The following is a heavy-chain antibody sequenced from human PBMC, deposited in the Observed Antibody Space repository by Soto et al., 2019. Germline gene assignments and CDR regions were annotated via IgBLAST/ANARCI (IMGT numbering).Heavy chain of an antibody. D-gene: IGHD2-15*01. Sequence: LGESLKISCKGSGYSFTSYWIGWVRQMPGKGLEWMGIIYPGDSDTRYSPSFQGQVTISADKSISTAYLQWSSLKASDTAMYYCARHLLEDQYCSGGSCYSYGMDVWGQGTKVTVSS. V-gene: IGHV5-51*01. J-gene: IGHJ6*02. CDR3: ARHLLEDQYCSGGSCYSYGMDV. CDR2: IYPGDSDT. CDR1: GYSFTSYW.